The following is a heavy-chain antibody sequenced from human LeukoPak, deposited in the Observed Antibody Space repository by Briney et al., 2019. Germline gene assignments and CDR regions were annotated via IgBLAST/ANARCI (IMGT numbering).Heavy chain of an antibody. Sequence: GGSLRLSCAASGFTFSSYSMNWVRQAPGKGLEWVSPISGSSSYIYYADSVKGRFTISRDNPKNSLYLQMNSLRAEDTAVYYCAREYYYGSGSYLGSFDYWGQGTLVTVSS. J-gene: IGHJ4*02. CDR3: AREYYYGSGSYLGSFDY. CDR1: GFTFSSYS. D-gene: IGHD3-10*01. CDR2: ISGSSSYI. V-gene: IGHV3-21*01.